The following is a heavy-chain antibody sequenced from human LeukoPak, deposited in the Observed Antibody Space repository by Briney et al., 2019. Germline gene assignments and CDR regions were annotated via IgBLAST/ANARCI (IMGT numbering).Heavy chain of an antibody. CDR3: ARDPQQLANFDY. CDR2: IYSGGST. V-gene: IGHV3-53*05. D-gene: IGHD6-13*01. Sequence: GGSLRLSCAASGFTVSSNYMSWVRQAPGKGLEWVSVIYSGGSTYYADSVKGRFTISRDNSKNTLYLQMNSLRAEDTAVYYCARDPQQLANFDYWGQGTLVTVSS. J-gene: IGHJ4*02. CDR1: GFTVSSNY.